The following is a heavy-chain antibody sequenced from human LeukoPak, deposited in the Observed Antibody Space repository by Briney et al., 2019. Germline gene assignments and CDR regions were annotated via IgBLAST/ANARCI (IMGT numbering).Heavy chain of an antibody. J-gene: IGHJ4*02. V-gene: IGHV3-15*01. Sequence: GGSLRLSCAASGFTFSNAWMSWVRQAPGKGLEWVGRIKSKTDGGTTDYAAPVKGRFTISRDGSKNTLYLQMNSLKTEDTAVYYCTTEWGSYGDYGGYWGQGTLVTVSS. CDR2: IKSKTDGGTT. CDR3: TTEWGSYGDYGGY. CDR1: GFTFSNAW. D-gene: IGHD4-17*01.